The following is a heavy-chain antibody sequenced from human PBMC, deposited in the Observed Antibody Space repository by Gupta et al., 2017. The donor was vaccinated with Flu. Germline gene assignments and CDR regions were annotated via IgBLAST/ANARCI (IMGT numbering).Heavy chain of an antibody. D-gene: IGHD1-26*01. V-gene: IGHV3-23*01. CDR3: ARDEGGSFLRY. CDR2: IDAADKT. J-gene: IGHJ4*02. Sequence: EIQLFESGGGLAQPGGCLRLSCAASGFTFSDFAMSWVRQAPGKGPQWVSAIDAADKTYDADSVVGRLTISRDISRNTLYLQIHSLRVEDTATYYCARDEGGSFLRYWGRGTLVTVSS. CDR1: GFTFSDFA.